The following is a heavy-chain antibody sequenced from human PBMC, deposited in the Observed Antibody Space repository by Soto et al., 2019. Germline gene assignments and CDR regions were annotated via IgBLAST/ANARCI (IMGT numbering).Heavy chain of an antibody. V-gene: IGHV3-53*01. Sequence: PGGSLRLSCAVSGFTVSYNYMNWVRQAPGKGLEWVSVIYRGGDTFYADSVKGRFTVSRDNSKNTLHLEMNSLGAEDTAIYYCVRDGHCITSSCYGKWFDPWGQGTLVTVS. CDR2: IYRGGDT. CDR3: VRDGHCITSSCYGKWFDP. D-gene: IGHD2-2*01. J-gene: IGHJ5*02. CDR1: GFTVSYNY.